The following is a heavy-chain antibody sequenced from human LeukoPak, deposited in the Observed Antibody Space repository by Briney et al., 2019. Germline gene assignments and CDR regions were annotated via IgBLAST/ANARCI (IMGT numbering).Heavy chain of an antibody. J-gene: IGHJ6*03. V-gene: IGHV3-15*01. CDR3: SGCSSTSCSSLYMDI. D-gene: IGHD2-2*01. CDR1: GFTFSNAW. CDR2: IKSETDGGTT. Sequence: GGSLRLSCGASGFTFSNAWMSWVRQAPGKGLEWVGRIKSETDGGTTDYAAPVKGRFTISRDDSKSTLYLQMNSLKTEDTAVYYCSGCSSTSCSSLYMDIWGKGTTVTVSS.